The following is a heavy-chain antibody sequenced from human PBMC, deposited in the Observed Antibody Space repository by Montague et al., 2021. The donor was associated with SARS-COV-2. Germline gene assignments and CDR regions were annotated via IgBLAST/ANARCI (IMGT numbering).Heavy chain of an antibody. CDR3: AGDRGRFWHFDL. D-gene: IGHD5-12*01. J-gene: IGHJ2*01. Sequence: SETLSLTCTVSGGSISSYYCYWIRQSPGKGLEWIGYIYYSGSTKXNPSFKSRVTMLVDTSKRQMSLRLNSVTAADTAVYYCAGDRGRFWHFDLWGRGTLVTVSS. CDR2: IYYSGST. CDR1: GGSISSYY. V-gene: IGHV4-59*01.